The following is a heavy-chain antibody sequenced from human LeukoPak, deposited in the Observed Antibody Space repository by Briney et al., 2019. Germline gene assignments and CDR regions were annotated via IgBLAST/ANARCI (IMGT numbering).Heavy chain of an antibody. J-gene: IGHJ4*02. CDR1: GYRYSDYL. D-gene: IGHD6-19*01. Sequence: GESLKISCKGSGYRYSDYLIGWVRQMPGKGLEWMGITYGGDSETRYSPSLQGQVTISADKSINTAYLQWSSLKASDTAMYYCARTTTYSSGWYGAYWGQGTLVTVSS. CDR2: TYGGDSET. CDR3: ARTTTYSSGWYGAY. V-gene: IGHV5-51*01.